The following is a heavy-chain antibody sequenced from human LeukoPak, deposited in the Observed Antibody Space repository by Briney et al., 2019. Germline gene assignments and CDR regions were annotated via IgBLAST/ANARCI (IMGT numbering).Heavy chain of an antibody. CDR1: GGTFSSYA. CDR2: IIPIFGTA. D-gene: IGHD3-9*01. Sequence: SVKVSCKASGGTFSSYAISWVRQAPGQGLEWMGGIIPIFGTANYAQKFQGRVTITADESTGTAYMELSSLRSEDTAVYYCARDGYDILTGKGGYYGMDVWGQGTTVTVSS. V-gene: IGHV1-69*13. CDR3: ARDGYDILTGKGGYYGMDV. J-gene: IGHJ6*02.